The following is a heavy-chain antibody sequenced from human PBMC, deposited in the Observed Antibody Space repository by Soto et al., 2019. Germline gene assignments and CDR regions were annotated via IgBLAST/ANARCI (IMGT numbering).Heavy chain of an antibody. D-gene: IGHD6-6*01. CDR1: GGSFSGYY. Sequence: PETLSLTCAVYGGSFSGYYWSWIRQPPGKGLEWIGEINHSGSTNYNPSLKSRVTISVDTSKNQFSLKLSSVTAADTAVYYCSTLAARSSYYYYGMDVWGQGTTVTVSS. CDR3: STLAARSSYYYYGMDV. J-gene: IGHJ6*02. V-gene: IGHV4-34*01. CDR2: INHSGST.